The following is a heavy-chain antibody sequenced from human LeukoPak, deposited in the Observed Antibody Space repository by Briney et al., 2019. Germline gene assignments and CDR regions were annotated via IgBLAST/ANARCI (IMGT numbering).Heavy chain of an antibody. CDR2: ISSSSNYI. J-gene: IGHJ4*02. V-gene: IGHV3-21*06. CDR1: GFTFSSYS. D-gene: IGHD5-12*01. CDR3: AREPPAQYSAYDGRGY. Sequence: GGSLRLSCAASGFTFSSYSINWVRQAPGKGLEWVSSISSSSNYIYYADSVKGRFTISRDNAKNTLYLRMNSLRAEDTAVYYCAREPPAQYSAYDGRGYWGQGTLVTVSS.